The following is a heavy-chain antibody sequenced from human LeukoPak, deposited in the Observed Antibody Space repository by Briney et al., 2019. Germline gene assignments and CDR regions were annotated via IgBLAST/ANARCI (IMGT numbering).Heavy chain of an antibody. J-gene: IGHJ6*02. CDR3: AKRSMYASGWYGMDV. CDR1: GITFSSYG. D-gene: IGHD6-19*01. CDR2: ISYDGSKK. Sequence: GRSLRLSCAASGITFSSYGMHWVRQAPGKGLEWVAVISYDGSKKYYADSVRGRFTISRDNSKNTLYLEMNSLRAEDTAVYYCAKRSMYASGWYGMDVWGQGTTVTVSS. V-gene: IGHV3-30*18.